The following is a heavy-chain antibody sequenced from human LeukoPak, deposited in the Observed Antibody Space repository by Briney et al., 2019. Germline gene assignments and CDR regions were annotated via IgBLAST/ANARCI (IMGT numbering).Heavy chain of an antibody. CDR2: IYYSGST. Sequence: SETLSLTCTVSGGSISSSSYYWGWIRQPPGKGLEWIGSIYYSGSTYYNPSLKSRVTISVDTSKNQFSLKLSSVTAADTAVYYCARGWILTGTAFDIWGQGTMVTVSS. J-gene: IGHJ3*02. V-gene: IGHV4-39*07. CDR1: GGSISSSSYY. D-gene: IGHD3-9*01. CDR3: ARGWILTGTAFDI.